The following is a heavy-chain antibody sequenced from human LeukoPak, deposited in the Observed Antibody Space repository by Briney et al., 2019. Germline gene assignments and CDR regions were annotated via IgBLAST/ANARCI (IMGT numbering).Heavy chain of an antibody. CDR3: AKAANSGWYYFDY. CDR1: GYTFTSYD. Sequence: ASVKVSCKASGYTFTSYDINWVRQATGQGLEWMGWMNPNSGNTGYAQKFQGRVTMTRNTSISTAYMELSSLRAEDTAVYYCAKAANSGWYYFDYWGQGTLVTVSS. CDR2: MNPNSGNT. J-gene: IGHJ4*02. V-gene: IGHV1-8*01. D-gene: IGHD6-19*01.